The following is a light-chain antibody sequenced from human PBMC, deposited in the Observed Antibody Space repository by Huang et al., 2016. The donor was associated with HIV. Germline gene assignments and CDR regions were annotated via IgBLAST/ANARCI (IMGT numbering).Light chain of an antibody. Sequence: IVLTQSPATLSWYPGERVTLSCRASQSVGNYIAWYQQHPGQSPKLLIYETANRAAGTPVRFSGSGSGTDFTLTISSLESEDFAVYYCQQRSSGVTFGGGTKV. CDR3: QQRSSGVT. CDR1: QSVGNY. J-gene: IGKJ4*01. CDR2: ETA. V-gene: IGKV3-11*01.